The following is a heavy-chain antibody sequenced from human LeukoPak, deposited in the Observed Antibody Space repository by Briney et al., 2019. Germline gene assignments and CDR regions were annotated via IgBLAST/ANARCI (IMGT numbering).Heavy chain of an antibody. J-gene: IGHJ6*03. V-gene: IGHV4-34*01. CDR3: ARGVFVYSSSWRPNYYYYMDV. D-gene: IGHD6-13*01. Sequence: PSETQSLTCAVYGGSFSGYYWSWIRQPPGKGLEWIGEINHSGSTNYNPSLKSRVTISVDTSKNQFSLKLSSVTAADTAVYYCARGVFVYSSSWRPNYYYYMDVWGKGTTVTVSS. CDR2: INHSGST. CDR1: GGSFSGYY.